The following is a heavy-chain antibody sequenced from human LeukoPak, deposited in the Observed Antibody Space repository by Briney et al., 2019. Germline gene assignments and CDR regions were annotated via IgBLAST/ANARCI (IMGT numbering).Heavy chain of an antibody. V-gene: IGHV1-18*01. J-gene: IGHJ6*02. Sequence: ASVKVSCEASGYTFTSYGISWVRQAPGQGLEWMGWISAYNGNTNYAQKLQGRVTMTTDTSTSTAYMELRSLRSDDTAVYYCARDYTDHYYYGMDVWGQGTTVTVSS. CDR3: ARDYTDHYYYGMDV. CDR2: ISAYNGNT. CDR1: GYTFTSYG.